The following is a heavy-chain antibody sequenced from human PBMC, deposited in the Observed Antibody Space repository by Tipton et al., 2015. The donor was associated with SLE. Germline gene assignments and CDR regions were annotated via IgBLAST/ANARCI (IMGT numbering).Heavy chain of an antibody. J-gene: IGHJ6*02. CDR1: GGSISGYY. D-gene: IGHD6-13*01. CDR2: IYYSGST. Sequence: GLVKPSETLSLTCSVSGGSISGYYWSWIRQPPGKGLEWIGYIYYSGSTNYNPSLKSRVTISVDTSKNQFSLKLSSVTAADTAVYYCARIYAAGDYYYGMDVWGQGTTVTVSS. CDR3: ARIYAAGDYYYGMDV. V-gene: IGHV4-59*01.